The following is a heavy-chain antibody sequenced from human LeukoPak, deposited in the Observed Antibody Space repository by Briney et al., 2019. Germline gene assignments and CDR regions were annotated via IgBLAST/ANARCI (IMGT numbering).Heavy chain of an antibody. CDR3: ARQWRRAAAGPRLDY. CDR1: GGSFSGYY. J-gene: IGHJ4*02. V-gene: IGHV4-34*01. CDR2: INHSGST. D-gene: IGHD6-13*01. Sequence: SETLSLTCAVYGGSFSGYYWSWIRQPPGKGLEWIGEINHSGSTNYNPSLKSRVTISVDTSKNQFSLKLSSVTAADTAVYYCARQWRRAAAGPRLDYWGQGTLVTVSS.